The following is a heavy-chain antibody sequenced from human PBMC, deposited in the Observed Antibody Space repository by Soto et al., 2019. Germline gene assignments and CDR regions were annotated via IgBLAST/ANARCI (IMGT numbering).Heavy chain of an antibody. CDR1: GYTSTSYG. CDR3: ARSDIVVVVAATAAFDI. Sequence: QVQLVQSGAEVKKPGASVKVSCKASGYTSTSYGISWVRQAPGQGLEWMGWISAYNGNTNYAQKLQGRVTMTTDTSTSTAYMELRSLRSDDTAVYYCARSDIVVVVAATAAFDIWGQGTMVTVSS. V-gene: IGHV1-18*04. J-gene: IGHJ3*02. D-gene: IGHD2-15*01. CDR2: ISAYNGNT.